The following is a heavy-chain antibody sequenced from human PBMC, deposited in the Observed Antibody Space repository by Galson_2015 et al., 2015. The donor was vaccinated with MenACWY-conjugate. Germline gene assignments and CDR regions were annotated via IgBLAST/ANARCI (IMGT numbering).Heavy chain of an antibody. CDR1: GFTFSSYS. CDR2: ISSSSTI. Sequence: SLRLSCAASGFTFSSYSMNWVRRAPGKGLEWVSYISSSSTIYYADSVKGRFTISRDNAKNSLYLQMNSLRDEDTAVYYCARVSSSIDYWGQGTLVTVSS. CDR3: ARVSSSIDY. J-gene: IGHJ4*02. D-gene: IGHD6-13*01. V-gene: IGHV3-48*02.